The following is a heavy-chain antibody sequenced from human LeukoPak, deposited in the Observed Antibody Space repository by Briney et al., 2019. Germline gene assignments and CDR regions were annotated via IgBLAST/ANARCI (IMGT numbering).Heavy chain of an antibody. D-gene: IGHD3-10*01. CDR2: IIPIFGTA. V-gene: IGHV1-69*13. CDR1: GGTFSSYA. Sequence: ASVTVSCKASGGTFSSYAISWVRQAPGQGLEWMGGIIPIFGTANYAQKFQGRVTITADESTSTAYMELSSLRSEDTAVYYCARDLVVRGVISTGDYWGQGTLVTVSS. CDR3: ARDLVVRGVISTGDY. J-gene: IGHJ4*02.